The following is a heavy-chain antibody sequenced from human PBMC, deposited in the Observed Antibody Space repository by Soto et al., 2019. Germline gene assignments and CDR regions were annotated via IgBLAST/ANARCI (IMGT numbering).Heavy chain of an antibody. J-gene: IGHJ4*02. D-gene: IGHD5-18*01. V-gene: IGHV4-59*08. CDR2: IYYSGST. Sequence: QVQLQESGPGLVKPSETLSLTCTVSGGSISSYYWSWIRQPPGKGLEWIGYIYYSGSTNYNPSLTSRVTLPGDTSKHQFSLKLSSVAAADTAVYYCARRYGSCFDYWGQGTLVTVSS. CDR1: GGSISSYY. CDR3: ARRYGSCFDY.